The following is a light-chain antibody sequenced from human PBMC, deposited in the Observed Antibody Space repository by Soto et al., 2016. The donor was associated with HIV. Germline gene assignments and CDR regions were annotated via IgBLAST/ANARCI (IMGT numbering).Light chain of an antibody. CDR1: ILAKKY. J-gene: IGLJ3*02. CDR3: YSAADKNWV. V-gene: IGLV3-27*01. Sequence: SYELTQPSSVSVSPGQTAKITCSGDILAKKYARWFQQKPGQAPLMVIYKDNKRPSGIPGRLSGSTSGTTVTLTISGAQVEDEAAYYCYSAADKNWVFGGGTKLTVL. CDR2: KDN.